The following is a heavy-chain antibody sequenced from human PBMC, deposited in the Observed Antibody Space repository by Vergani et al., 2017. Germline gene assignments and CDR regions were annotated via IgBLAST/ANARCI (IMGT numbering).Heavy chain of an antibody. Sequence: QVQLVESGGGVVQPGRSLRLSCTASGFTFSSYAMHWVRQAPGKGLEWVAVISYDGSNKYYADSVKGRFTISRDNSKNTFYVQMNSLRGEDTALYYCARCLTTTGTTIAYWGQGTLVTVSS. CDR1: GFTFSSYA. CDR2: ISYDGSNK. V-gene: IGHV3-30-3*01. CDR3: ARCLTTTGTTIAY. J-gene: IGHJ4*02. D-gene: IGHD1-1*01.